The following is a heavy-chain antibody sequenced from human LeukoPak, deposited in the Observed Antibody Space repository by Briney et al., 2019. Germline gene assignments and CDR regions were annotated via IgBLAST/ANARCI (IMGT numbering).Heavy chain of an antibody. Sequence: GGSQRLSCAVSGMTVSNYGMSWVRQTPGKGLEWVAGISDSGGRTNYADSVKGRFTISRDNPKNTLYLQMNSLRAEDTAVYFCAKRGVVIRVILVGFHKEAQYFDSWGQGALVTVSS. J-gene: IGHJ4*02. CDR3: AKRGVVIRVILVGFHKEAQYFDS. V-gene: IGHV3-23*01. D-gene: IGHD3-22*01. CDR2: ISDSGGRT. CDR1: GMTVSNYG.